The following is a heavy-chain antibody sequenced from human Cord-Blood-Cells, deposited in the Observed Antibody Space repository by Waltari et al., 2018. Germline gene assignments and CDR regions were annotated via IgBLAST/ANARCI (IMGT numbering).Heavy chain of an antibody. CDR1: GYTFTSYY. CDR3: ARGGSSSWYDNRDFDY. J-gene: IGHJ4*02. D-gene: IGHD6-13*01. Sequence: QVQLVQSGAEVKKPGASVKVSCKASGYTFTSYYMHWVRQAPGQGLEGMGLINPWGGITSYAKKFQGRVPLTRDTSTSTFYMGLSSLRSEDTAVYYCARGGSSSWYDNRDFDYWGQGTLVTVSS. V-gene: IGHV1-46*01. CDR2: INPWGGIT.